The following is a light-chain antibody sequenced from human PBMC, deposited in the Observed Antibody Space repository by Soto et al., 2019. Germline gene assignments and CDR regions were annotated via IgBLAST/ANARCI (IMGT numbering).Light chain of an antibody. CDR3: TSWTTSTTMI. Sequence: SSLPQPSSVSGFPGQSITISCTGTSSDIGAYNFVSWYQQHPGKAPKLMLYDVNIRPSGVSNRFSGSKSGNTASLTISGLQAEDEADYYCTSWTTSTTMIFGGGTKVTVL. CDR1: SSDIGAYNF. V-gene: IGLV2-14*03. CDR2: DVN. J-gene: IGLJ2*01.